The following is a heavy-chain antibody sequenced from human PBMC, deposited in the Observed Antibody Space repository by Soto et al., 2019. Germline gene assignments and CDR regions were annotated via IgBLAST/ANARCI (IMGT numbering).Heavy chain of an antibody. V-gene: IGHV3-23*01. J-gene: IGHJ6*02. CDR2: ISGSGGST. CDR1: GFTFSSYA. D-gene: IGHD6-13*01. CDR3: AKDLSSSRYYYYGMDV. Sequence: GSLRLSCAASGFTFSSYAMSWVRQAPGKGLEWVSAISGSGGSTYYADSVKGRFTISRDTSKNTLYLQMNRLRAEDTAVYYCAKDLSSSRYYYYGMDVWGQGTTVTVSS.